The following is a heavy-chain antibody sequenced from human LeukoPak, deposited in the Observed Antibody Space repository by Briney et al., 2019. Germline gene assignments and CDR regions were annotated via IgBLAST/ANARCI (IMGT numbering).Heavy chain of an antibody. CDR2: IYSGGST. J-gene: IGHJ6*02. Sequence: PGGSLRLSCAASGFTFSSYAMSWVRQAPGKGLEWVSVIYSGGSTYYADSVKGRFTISRDNSKNTLYLQMNSLRAEDTAVYYCAMLLGVTHYYYYGMDVWGQGTTVTVSS. CDR1: GFTFSSYA. D-gene: IGHD2-8*01. CDR3: AMLLGVTHYYYYGMDV. V-gene: IGHV3-66*01.